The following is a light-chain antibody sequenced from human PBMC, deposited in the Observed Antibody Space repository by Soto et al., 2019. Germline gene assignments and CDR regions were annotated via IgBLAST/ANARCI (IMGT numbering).Light chain of an antibody. CDR1: QSVLYSSYNKNY. V-gene: IGKV4-1*01. J-gene: IGKJ5*01. CDR3: HPYNSYPLT. CDR2: WAS. Sequence: DIVMTQSQDSLPVSLGERATIICKSRQSVLYSSYNKNYLAWYQQKPGQPPKLLIYWASARESGVTDRFSGSGSGTEFTLTISSLQPEDFATYYCHPYNSYPLTVGQVTRLEIK.